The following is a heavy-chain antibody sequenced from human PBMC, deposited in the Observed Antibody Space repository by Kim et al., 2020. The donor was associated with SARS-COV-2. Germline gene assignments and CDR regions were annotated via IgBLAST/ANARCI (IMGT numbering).Heavy chain of an antibody. D-gene: IGHD3-10*01. CDR3: ARGHVVRGVIRFDY. Sequence: SETLSLTCAVYGGSFSGYYWSWIRQPPGKGLEWIGEINHSGSTNYNPSLKSRVTISVDTSKNQFSLKLSSVTAADTAVYYCARGHVVRGVIRFDYWGQGTLVTVSS. V-gene: IGHV4-34*01. CDR2: INHSGST. J-gene: IGHJ4*02. CDR1: GGSFSGYY.